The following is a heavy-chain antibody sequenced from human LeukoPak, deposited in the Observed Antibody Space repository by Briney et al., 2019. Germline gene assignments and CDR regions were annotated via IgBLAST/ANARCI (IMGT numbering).Heavy chain of an antibody. CDR2: IYSGTST. Sequence: GGSLRLSCAVPGFTVNSNYMNWVRQAPGKGLEWVSVIYSGTSTYYADSVQGRFTISRDNAKNTLYLQMDSLRAEDTAVYYCASSRDSHDCSGGRCSYYYHYLGMDVWGQGTTVIVSS. CDR1: GFTVNSNY. CDR3: ASSRDSHDCSGGRCSYYYHYLGMDV. V-gene: IGHV3-53*01. J-gene: IGHJ6*02. D-gene: IGHD2-15*01.